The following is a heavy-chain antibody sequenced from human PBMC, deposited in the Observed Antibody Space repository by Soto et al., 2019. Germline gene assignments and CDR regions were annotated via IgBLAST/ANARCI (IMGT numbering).Heavy chain of an antibody. CDR2: IIPIFGTA. V-gene: IGHV1-69*13. J-gene: IGHJ6*02. CDR3: AKWFGESYYYYGMDV. D-gene: IGHD3-10*01. CDR1: GGTFGSYA. Sequence: SVKVSCKASGGTFGSYAISWVRQAPGQGLEWMGGIIPIFGTANYAQKFQGRVTITADESTSTAYMELSSLRSEDTAVYYCAKWFGESYYYYGMDVWGQGTTVTVSS.